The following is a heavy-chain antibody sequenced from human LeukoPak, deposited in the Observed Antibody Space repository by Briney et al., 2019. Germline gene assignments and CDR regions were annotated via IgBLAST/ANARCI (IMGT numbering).Heavy chain of an antibody. CDR2: ISGSGGST. CDR3: AKGYYDSSGYYRGDFDY. Sequence: GGSLRLSRAASGFTFSSYAMSWVRQAPGKGLEWVSAISGSGGSTYYADSVKGRFTISRDNSKNTLYLQMNSLRAEDTAVYYCAKGYYDSSGYYRGDFDYWGQGTLVTVSS. J-gene: IGHJ4*02. D-gene: IGHD3-22*01. CDR1: GFTFSSYA. V-gene: IGHV3-23*01.